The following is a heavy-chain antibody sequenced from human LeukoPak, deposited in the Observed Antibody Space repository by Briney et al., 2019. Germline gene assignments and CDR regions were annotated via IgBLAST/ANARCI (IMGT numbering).Heavy chain of an antibody. Sequence: PGGSLRLSCAASGFSFGNFALNWVRQAPGKGLEWVALISYDGSNEYYPDSVKGRFTISRDNSKNMLYLQMNNLRPEDTAMYYCARGGDVTVIVVVIPDPFDIWGQGTMVTVSS. J-gene: IGHJ3*02. CDR2: ISYDGSNE. V-gene: IGHV3-30-3*01. CDR1: GFSFGNFA. CDR3: ARGGDVTVIVVVIPDPFDI. D-gene: IGHD3-22*01.